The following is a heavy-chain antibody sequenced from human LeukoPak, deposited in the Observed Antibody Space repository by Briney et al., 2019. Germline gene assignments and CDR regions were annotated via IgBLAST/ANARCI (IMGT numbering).Heavy chain of an antibody. CDR2: IYHSGTT. D-gene: IGHD6-13*01. CDR3: ARGPGYSSSDGAFDI. V-gene: IGHV4-28*03. J-gene: IGHJ3*02. CDR1: GYSITSSSW. Sequence: SDTLSLTCAVSGYSITSSSWWGWIRQPPGKGLEWIGYIYHSGTTYYNPSLQSRVTMSVDTSKNQFSLKLSSVTAADTAVYYCARGPGYSSSDGAFDIWGQGTMVTVSS.